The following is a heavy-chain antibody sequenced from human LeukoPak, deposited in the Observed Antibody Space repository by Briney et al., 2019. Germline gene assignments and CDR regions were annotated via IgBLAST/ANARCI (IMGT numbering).Heavy chain of an antibody. Sequence: SQTLSLTCTVSGGSISSGSYYWSWIRQPAGKGLEWIGRIYTSGSTYYNPSLKSRVTISVDTSKNQFSLKLSSVTAADTAVYYCASGSYPQNIDYWGQGTLVTVSS. CDR2: IYTSGST. D-gene: IGHD1-26*01. CDR3: ASGSYPQNIDY. V-gene: IGHV4-61*02. CDR1: GGSISSGSYY. J-gene: IGHJ4*02.